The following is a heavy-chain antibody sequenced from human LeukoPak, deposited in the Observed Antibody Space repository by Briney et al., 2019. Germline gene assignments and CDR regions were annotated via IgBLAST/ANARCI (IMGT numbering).Heavy chain of an antibody. D-gene: IGHD3-9*01. CDR1: GFTFDEYG. V-gene: IGHV3-23*01. J-gene: IGHJ4*02. Sequence: GGSLRLSCAASGFTFDEYGMSWVRQAPGKGLEWVSAISTGGAGTYYADSVKGRFTISRDNSQNTLYLQMNSLRAEDTAIYYCAKRGSALRYFDFWGQGTLVTVSS. CDR2: ISTGGAGT. CDR3: AKRGSALRYFDF.